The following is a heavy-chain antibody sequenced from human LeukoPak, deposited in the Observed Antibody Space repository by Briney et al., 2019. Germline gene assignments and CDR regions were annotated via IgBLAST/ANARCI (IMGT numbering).Heavy chain of an antibody. CDR1: GGSIGSGSYY. J-gene: IGHJ4*02. CDR3: ARGRIWVY. V-gene: IGHV4-39*07. Sequence: SETLSLTWTVSGGSIGSGSYYWGWIRQPPGTGLEWIGSIYSSDGSTYYNPSLKSRVTISVDTSKNQFSLKLSSVTAADTAVYYCARGRIWVYWGQGTLVTVSS. CDR2: IYSSDGST. D-gene: IGHD2/OR15-2a*01.